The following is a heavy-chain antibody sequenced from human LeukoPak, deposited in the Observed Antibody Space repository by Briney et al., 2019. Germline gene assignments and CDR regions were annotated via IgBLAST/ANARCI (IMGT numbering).Heavy chain of an antibody. D-gene: IGHD6-25*01. CDR2: INPSGGST. CDR1: GHTFTSYY. J-gene: IGHJ6*03. CDR3: VRATGYSRGPLSRGYNYYYMDV. V-gene: IGHV1-46*01. Sequence: GASVKVSCKASGHTFTSYYMHWVRQAPGQGLEWMGIINPSGGSTSYAQKFQGRVTMTADTSTSTAYMELTSLRSDDTAVFYCVRATGYSRGPLSRGYNYYYMDVWGTGTTVIISS.